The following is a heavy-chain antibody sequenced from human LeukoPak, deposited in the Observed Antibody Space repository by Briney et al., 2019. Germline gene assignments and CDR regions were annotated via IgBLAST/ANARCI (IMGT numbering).Heavy chain of an antibody. CDR1: GLTFSSSW. Sequence: PGGSLRLSCAASGLTFSSSWMSWVRQAPGKGLEWVANIKQDGSEKYFVDSVKGRFTISRDNARNSLYLQMNSLRAEDTAVYYCARDLWRLRFDYWGQGTLVTVSS. J-gene: IGHJ4*02. CDR3: ARDLWRLRFDY. V-gene: IGHV3-7*01. D-gene: IGHD3-3*01. CDR2: IKQDGSEK.